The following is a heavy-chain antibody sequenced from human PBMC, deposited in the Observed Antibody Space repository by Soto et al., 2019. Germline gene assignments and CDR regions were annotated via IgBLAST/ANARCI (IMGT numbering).Heavy chain of an antibody. CDR1: KFTFSTYG. Sequence: GGSLRLSCAASKFTFSTYGMLWVRQVPGKGLEWVAVISSDGSNKYYAESVKGRFTISRGNSKDTLDLQMNSLRAEDTAVYYCAKGAVAVWRSNYNYYYMDGWGKGTTVTVSS. CDR3: AKGAVAVWRSNYNYYYMDG. CDR2: ISSDGSNK. D-gene: IGHD6-19*01. J-gene: IGHJ6*03. V-gene: IGHV3-30*18.